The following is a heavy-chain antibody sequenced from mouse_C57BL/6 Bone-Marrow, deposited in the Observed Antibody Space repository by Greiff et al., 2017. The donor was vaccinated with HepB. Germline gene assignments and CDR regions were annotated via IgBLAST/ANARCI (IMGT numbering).Heavy chain of an antibody. V-gene: IGHV3-6*01. CDR2: ISYDGSN. D-gene: IGHD2-1*01. J-gene: IGHJ4*01. CDR1: GYSITSGYY. CDR3: ARDDGNGAMDY. Sequence: VQLQQSGPGLVKPSQSLSLTCSVTGYSITSGYYWNWIRQFPGNKLEWMGYISYDGSNNYNPSLKNRISITRDTSKNQFFLKLNSVTTEDTATYYCARDDGNGAMDYWGQGTSVTVSS.